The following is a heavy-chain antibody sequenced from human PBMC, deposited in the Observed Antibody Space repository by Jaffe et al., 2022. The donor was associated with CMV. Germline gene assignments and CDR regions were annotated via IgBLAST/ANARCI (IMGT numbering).Heavy chain of an antibody. V-gene: IGHV4-34*01. CDR1: GGSFSGYY. Sequence: QVQLQQWGAGLLKPSETLSLTCAVYGGSFSGYYWSWIRQPPGKGLEWIGEINHSGSTNYNPSLKSRVTISVDTSKNQFSLKLSSVTAADTAVYYCARVTGITIFGVGLHYYYYMDVWGKGTTVTVSS. J-gene: IGHJ6*03. CDR2: INHSGST. D-gene: IGHD3-3*01. CDR3: ARVTGITIFGVGLHYYYYMDV.